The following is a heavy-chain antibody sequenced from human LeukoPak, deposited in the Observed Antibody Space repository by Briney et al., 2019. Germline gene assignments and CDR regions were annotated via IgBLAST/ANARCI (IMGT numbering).Heavy chain of an antibody. V-gene: IGHV3-23*01. CDR3: AKDERLEREPQGAFDI. Sequence: GGSLRLACAGSGFTFSSYAMSWVRQAPGKGLEWVAAISDSGGSTYYADSVKGRFTISRDNSKNTLYLQMNSLRAEDTAVYYCAKDERLEREPQGAFDIWGQGTMVTVSS. J-gene: IGHJ3*02. CDR1: GFTFSSYA. D-gene: IGHD5-12*01. CDR2: ISDSGGST.